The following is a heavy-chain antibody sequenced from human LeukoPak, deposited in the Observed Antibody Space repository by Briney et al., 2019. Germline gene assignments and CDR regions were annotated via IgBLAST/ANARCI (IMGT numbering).Heavy chain of an antibody. V-gene: IGHV4-34*01. Sequence: SETLSLTCAVYGGSFSGYYWSWIRQPPGKGLEWIGEINHSGSTNYNPPLKSRVTISVDTSKNQFSLRLSSVTAADTAVYYCARVRGGPSDHWGQGTLVTVSS. CDR3: ARVRGGPSDH. D-gene: IGHD3-10*01. CDR1: GGSFSGYY. J-gene: IGHJ5*02. CDR2: INHSGST.